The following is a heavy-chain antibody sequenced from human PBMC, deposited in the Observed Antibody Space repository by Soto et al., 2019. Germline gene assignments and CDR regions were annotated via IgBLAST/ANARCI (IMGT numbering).Heavy chain of an antibody. J-gene: IGHJ4*02. V-gene: IGHV1-2*02. CDR1: LYTFTVYY. CDR3: ARGERWGSGCNEY. Sequence: ASVXVSFKSSLYTFTVYYMHVLRQAPGQGLECMGWINPNSGGANYAQKFQGRVTMTRDKSISTAYMELSRLRSDDTAVYYCARGERWGSGCNEYWGQGTLVTVSS. D-gene: IGHD6-19*01. CDR2: INPNSGGA.